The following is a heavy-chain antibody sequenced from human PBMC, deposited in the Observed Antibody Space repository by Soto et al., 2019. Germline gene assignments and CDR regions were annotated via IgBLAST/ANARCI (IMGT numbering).Heavy chain of an antibody. J-gene: IGHJ4*02. Sequence: QAVGSLRLSCAASGFTFSSYGMHWVRQAPGKGLEWVAVISYDGSNKYYADSVKGRFTISRDNSKNTLYLQMNSLRAEDTAVYYCAKDNTAMVIDYWGQGTLVTVSS. CDR2: ISYDGSNK. CDR3: AKDNTAMVIDY. CDR1: GFTFSSYG. D-gene: IGHD5-18*01. V-gene: IGHV3-30*18.